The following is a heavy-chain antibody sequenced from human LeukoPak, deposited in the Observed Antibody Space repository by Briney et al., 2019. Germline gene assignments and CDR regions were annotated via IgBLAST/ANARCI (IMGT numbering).Heavy chain of an antibody. V-gene: IGHV4-59*02. J-gene: IGHJ4*02. CDR2: IYYSGST. Sequence: SETLSLTCTVSGGSVSSYYWSWIRQPPGKGLEWIGYIYYSGSTNYNPSLKSRVTISVDTSKNQFSLKLSSVTAADTAVYYCARVIGVRGVIPHFDYWGQGTLVTVSS. CDR3: ARVIGVRGVIPHFDY. D-gene: IGHD3-10*01. CDR1: GGSVSSYY.